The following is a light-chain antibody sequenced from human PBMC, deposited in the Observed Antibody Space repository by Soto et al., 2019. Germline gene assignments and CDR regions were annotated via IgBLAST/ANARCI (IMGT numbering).Light chain of an antibody. Sequence: QLVLTQSPSASAYLGASVKLTCNLSSGHSNYAIAWHQQQSEKGPRYLMKLNSDGSHSKGDGIPDRFSGSSSGAERYLTISRLQSEDEADYYCQTWGSSIVVFGGGTKLTVL. CDR1: SGHSNYA. CDR3: QTWGSSIVV. V-gene: IGLV4-69*01. J-gene: IGLJ2*01. CDR2: LNSDGSH.